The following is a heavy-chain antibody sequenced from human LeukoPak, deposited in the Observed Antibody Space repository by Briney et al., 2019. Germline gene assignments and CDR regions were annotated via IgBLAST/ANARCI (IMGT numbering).Heavy chain of an antibody. CDR2: ISWNSGSI. CDR3: AKDSGGVLWFGDFDPGY. J-gene: IGHJ4*02. Sequence: GGSLRLSCAASGFTFDDYAMHWVRQAPGKGLEWVSGISWNSGSIGYADSVKGRFTISRDNSKNTLYLQMNSLRAEDTAVYYCAKDSGGVLWFGDFDPGYWGQGTLVTVSS. V-gene: IGHV3-9*01. D-gene: IGHD3-10*01. CDR1: GFTFDDYA.